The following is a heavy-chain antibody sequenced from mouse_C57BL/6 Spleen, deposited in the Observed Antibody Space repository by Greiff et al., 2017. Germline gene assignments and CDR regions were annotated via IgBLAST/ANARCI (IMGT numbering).Heavy chain of an antibody. Sequence: QVQLQQSGPELVKPGASVKLSCKASGYAFSSSWMNWVKQRPGKGLEWIGRIYPGDGDTNYNGKFKGKATLTADKSSSTAYMQLSSLTSEDSAVYVCAREGYGSSYGYFDVWGTGTTVTVSS. CDR3: AREGYGSSYGYFDV. V-gene: IGHV1-82*01. D-gene: IGHD1-1*01. J-gene: IGHJ1*03. CDR2: IYPGDGDT. CDR1: GYAFSSSW.